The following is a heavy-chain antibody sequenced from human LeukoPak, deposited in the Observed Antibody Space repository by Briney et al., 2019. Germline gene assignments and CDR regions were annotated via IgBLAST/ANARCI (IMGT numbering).Heavy chain of an antibody. CDR1: GGSISSYY. J-gene: IGHJ4*02. D-gene: IGHD3-10*01. CDR2: IYYSGST. CDR3: AREIAWYYYGSGSYYYYFDY. Sequence: SETLSLTRTVSGGSISSYYWSWIRQPPGKGLEWIGYIYYSGSTNYNPSLKSRVTISVDTSKNQFSLKLSSVTAADTAVYYCAREIAWYYYGSGSYYYYFDYWGQGTLVTVSS. V-gene: IGHV4-59*01.